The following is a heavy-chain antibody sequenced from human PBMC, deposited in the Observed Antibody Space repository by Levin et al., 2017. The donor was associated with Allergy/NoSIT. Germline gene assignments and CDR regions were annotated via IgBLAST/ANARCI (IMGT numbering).Heavy chain of an antibody. J-gene: IGHJ4*02. CDR1: GGTFSSYA. Sequence: KISCQASGGTFSSYAISWVRQAPGQGLEWMGGIIPIFGTANYAQKFQGRVTITADESTSTAYMELSSLRSEDTAVYYCARANLKYCSSTSCYDGGFDYWGQGTLVTVSS. CDR3: ARANLKYCSSTSCYDGGFDY. CDR2: IIPIFGTA. V-gene: IGHV1-69*01. D-gene: IGHD2-2*01.